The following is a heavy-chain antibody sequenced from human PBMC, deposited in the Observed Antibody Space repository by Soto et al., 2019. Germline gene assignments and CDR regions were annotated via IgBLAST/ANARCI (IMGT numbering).Heavy chain of an antibody. Sequence: EVQLVESGGDLVQPGGFLRLSCATSGFTFSRYWMHWVRQVPGKGLVWVSRINSDGSSISYSDSVKGRFTISRDNAKNTLYLQMNSLRVEGPAVYYCARLPVDTITSLDYWGQGTLVTVSS. D-gene: IGHD3-3*01. CDR3: ARLPVDTITSLDY. V-gene: IGHV3-74*01. CDR2: INSDGSSI. CDR1: GFTFSRYW. J-gene: IGHJ4*02.